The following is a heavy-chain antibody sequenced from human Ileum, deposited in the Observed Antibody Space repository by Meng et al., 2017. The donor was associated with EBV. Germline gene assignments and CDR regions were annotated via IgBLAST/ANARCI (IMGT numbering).Heavy chain of an antibody. Sequence: QGQLQESGLRLVKPSGTLTLTCAVSGGSITHNNWSGVRQPPGQGLEWIGEISQSGSTYYNPSLKSRVTISGDKSKNNFSLRLSSVTAADTAVYYCAKRTGDRGDYFDYWGQGALVTVSS. D-gene: IGHD7-27*01. CDR1: GGSITHNNW. J-gene: IGHJ4*02. V-gene: IGHV4-4*02. CDR3: AKRTGDRGDYFDY. CDR2: ISQSGST.